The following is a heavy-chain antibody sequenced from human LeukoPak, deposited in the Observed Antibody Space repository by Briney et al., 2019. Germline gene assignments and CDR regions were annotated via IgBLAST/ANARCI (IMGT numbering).Heavy chain of an antibody. Sequence: ASVKVSCKASGYTLTSYYMHWVRQAPGQGLEWMGIINPSGGTTSYAQKFQGRVTMTRDTSTSTVYMELSSLRSEDTAVYYCAREHDYLWGNYRYFDYWGQGTLVTVSS. D-gene: IGHD3-16*02. CDR2: INPSGGTT. J-gene: IGHJ4*02. CDR3: AREHDYLWGNYRYFDY. CDR1: GYTLTSYY. V-gene: IGHV1-46*01.